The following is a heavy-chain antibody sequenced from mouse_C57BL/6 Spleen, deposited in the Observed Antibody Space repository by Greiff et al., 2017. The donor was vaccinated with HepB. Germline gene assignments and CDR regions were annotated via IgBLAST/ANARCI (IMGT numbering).Heavy chain of an antibody. J-gene: IGHJ3*01. V-gene: IGHV2-2*01. CDR2: IWSGGST. CDR3: ASYSNRAWFAY. Sequence: VKLMESGPGLVQPSQSLSITCTVSGFSLTSYGVHWVRQSPGKGLEWLGVIWSGGSTDYNAAFISRLSISKDNSKSQVFFKMNSLQADDTAIYYCASYSNRAWFAYWGQGTLVTVSA. CDR1: GFSLTSYG. D-gene: IGHD2-5*01.